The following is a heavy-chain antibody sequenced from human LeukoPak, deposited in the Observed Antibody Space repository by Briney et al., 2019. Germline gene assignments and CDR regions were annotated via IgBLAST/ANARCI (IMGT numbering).Heavy chain of an antibody. Sequence: PGGSLRLSCAASGLTFSSYWMSWVRQAPGKGLEWVANIKQDGSEKYYVDSVKGRFTISRDDAKNSLYLQMNSLRAEDTAVYYCARDLAAYDAFDIWGQGTMVTVSS. CDR2: IKQDGSEK. D-gene: IGHD2-15*01. CDR3: ARDLAAYDAFDI. V-gene: IGHV3-7*03. J-gene: IGHJ3*02. CDR1: GLTFSSYW.